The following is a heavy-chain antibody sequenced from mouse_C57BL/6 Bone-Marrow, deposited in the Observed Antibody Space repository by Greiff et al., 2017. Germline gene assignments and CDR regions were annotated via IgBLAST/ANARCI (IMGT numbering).Heavy chain of an antibody. CDR3: ARSGITTVVATPFAY. D-gene: IGHD1-1*01. CDR2: IYPGSGNT. J-gene: IGHJ3*01. Sequence: QVQLQQSGAELVRPGASVKLSCKASGYTFTDYYINWVKQRPGQGLEWIARIYPGSGNTYYNEKFKGKATLTAEKSSSTAYMQLSSLTSEDSAVYFCARSGITTVVATPFAYWGQGTLVTVSA. CDR1: GYTFTDYY. V-gene: IGHV1-76*01.